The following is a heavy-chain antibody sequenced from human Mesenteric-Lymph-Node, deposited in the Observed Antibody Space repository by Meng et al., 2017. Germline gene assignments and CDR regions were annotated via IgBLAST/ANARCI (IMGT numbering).Heavy chain of an antibody. V-gene: IGHV3-23*01. D-gene: IGHD5-18*01. CDR1: GGSIGTTDYY. J-gene: IGHJ4*02. CDR3: AKEEAGYSYGPFDY. Sequence: ETLSLTCTVSGGSIGTTDYYWGWIRQPPGKGLEWVSAISGSGGSTYYADSVKGRFTISRDNSKNTLYLQMNSLRAEDTAVYYCAKEEAGYSYGPFDYWGQGTLVTVSS. CDR2: ISGSGGST.